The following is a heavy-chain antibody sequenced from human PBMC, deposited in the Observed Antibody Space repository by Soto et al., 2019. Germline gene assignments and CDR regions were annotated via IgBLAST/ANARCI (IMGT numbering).Heavy chain of an antibody. D-gene: IGHD6-19*01. Sequence: QVQLQESGPGLVKPSGTLSLTCAVSGGSISSSNWWSWVRQPPGKGLEWIGEIYHSGSTNYNPSLKSRVTIAVDKSKNQFSLKLSSVTAADTAVYYCARNSRYSSGWYYLDYWGQGTLVTVSS. CDR3: ARNSRYSSGWYYLDY. J-gene: IGHJ4*02. V-gene: IGHV4-4*02. CDR1: GGSISSSNW. CDR2: IYHSGST.